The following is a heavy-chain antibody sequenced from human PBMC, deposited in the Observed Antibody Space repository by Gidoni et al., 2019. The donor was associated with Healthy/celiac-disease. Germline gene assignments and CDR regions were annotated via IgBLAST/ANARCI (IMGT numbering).Heavy chain of an antibody. CDR3: AKEVYHYYDSSGYLTEDAFDI. CDR1: GFPLSSYA. CDR2: ISGSGGST. V-gene: IGHV3-23*01. J-gene: IGHJ3*02. D-gene: IGHD3-22*01. Sequence: EVQLLESGGGLVQPGGSLRLSWAASGFPLSSYAMRWARQAPGKGLGWVSAISGSGGSTYYADSVKGRFTISRDNSKNTLYLQMNSLRAEDTAVYYCAKEVYHYYDSSGYLTEDAFDIWGQGTMVTVSS.